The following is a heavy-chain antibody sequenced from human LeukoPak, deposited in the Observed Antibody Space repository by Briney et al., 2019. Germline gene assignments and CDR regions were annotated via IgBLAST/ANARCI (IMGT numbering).Heavy chain of an antibody. CDR1: GFTFSNYW. V-gene: IGHV3-7*05. Sequence: GGSLRLSCAASGFTFSNYWMSWVRQAPGKGLEWVANIKQDGSEKYYVDSVKGRFTISRDNAKNSQYLQMNSLRAEDTAVYYCAKGPNTVVPTCWGQGTLVTVSS. J-gene: IGHJ4*02. D-gene: IGHD5-12*01. CDR3: AKGPNTVVPTC. CDR2: IKQDGSEK.